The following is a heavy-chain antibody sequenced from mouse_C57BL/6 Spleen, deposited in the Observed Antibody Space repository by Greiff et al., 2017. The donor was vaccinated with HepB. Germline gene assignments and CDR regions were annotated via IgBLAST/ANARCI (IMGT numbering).Heavy chain of an antibody. CDR1: GYTFTSYW. J-gene: IGHJ2*01. V-gene: IGHV1-69*01. CDR2: IDPSDSYT. D-gene: IGHD2-1*01. CDR3: ARRALLSLDY. Sequence: QVQLQQPGAELVMPGASVKLSCKASGYTFTSYWMQWVKQRPGQGLEWIGEIDPSDSYTNYNQKFKGKSTLTVDKSSSTAYMQLSSLTSEDSAVYYCARRALLSLDYWGQGTTLTVSS.